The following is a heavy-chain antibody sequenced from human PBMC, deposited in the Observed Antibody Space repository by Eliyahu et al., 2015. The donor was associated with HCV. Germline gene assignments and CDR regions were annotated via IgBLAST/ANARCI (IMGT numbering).Heavy chain of an antibody. D-gene: IGHD6-19*01. Sequence: EVQLLESGGGLVQPGGSLRLSCAASGFTFSSYAMSWVRQAPGKGLEWVSAISGSGSTTYYADXVKGRFTISRDISKNTLYLQMNSLRADDTAVYYCAKMKQQWLEGNNFDYWGQGTLVTVSS. J-gene: IGHJ4*02. CDR2: ISGSGSTT. V-gene: IGHV3-23*01. CDR3: AKMKQQWLEGNNFDY. CDR1: GFTFSSYA.